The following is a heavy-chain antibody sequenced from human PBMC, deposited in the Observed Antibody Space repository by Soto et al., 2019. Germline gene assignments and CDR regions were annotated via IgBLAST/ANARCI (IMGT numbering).Heavy chain of an antibody. J-gene: IGHJ5*02. CDR3: ARDMYSSYYFVKWVEP. CDR2: ILHDRINK. Sequence: QVRLVESGGGVVQPGRSLRLSCTASGFSFSSYAMYWFRQPPGKGLEWVAVILHDRINKHYADSVKGRFTVSRDNSNQTLELQLNSLRGEDTAMYYCARDMYSSYYFVKWVEPWCQGTLVTVSS. V-gene: IGHV3-30-3*01. CDR1: GFSFSSYA. D-gene: IGHD6-19*01.